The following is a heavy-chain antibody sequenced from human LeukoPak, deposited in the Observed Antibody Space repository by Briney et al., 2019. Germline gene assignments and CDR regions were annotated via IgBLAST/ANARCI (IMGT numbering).Heavy chain of an antibody. CDR2: NKSGSDI. D-gene: IGHD3-16*01. V-gene: IGHV3-48*03. Sequence: GRSLRLSCGASGFTSSSYHMHWARQPRGRGLACGSYNKSGSDIYYGESVKGRFTITRDNAKNSLYLQMNSLRAEDTAVYYCTRESTSAYGPGAFDIWGQGTMVTVSS. J-gene: IGHJ3*02. CDR3: TRESTSAYGPGAFDI. CDR1: GFTSSSYH.